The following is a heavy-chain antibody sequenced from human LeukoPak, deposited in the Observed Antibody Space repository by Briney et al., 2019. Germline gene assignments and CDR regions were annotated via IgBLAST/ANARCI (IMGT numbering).Heavy chain of an antibody. CDR1: GGSISSYY. V-gene: IGHV3-21*01. Sequence: PSETLSLTCTVSGGSISSYYWSWIRQPPGKGLEWVSSISSGSTYIYYADSVKGRFTISRDNAKNSLYLQMNSLRAEDTAVYYCARGYSYGASGFDYWGQGTLVTVSS. D-gene: IGHD5-18*01. CDR3: ARGYSYGASGFDY. CDR2: ISSGSTYI. J-gene: IGHJ4*02.